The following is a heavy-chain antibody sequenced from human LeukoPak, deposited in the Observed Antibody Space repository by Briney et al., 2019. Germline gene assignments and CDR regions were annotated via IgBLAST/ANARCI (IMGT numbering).Heavy chain of an antibody. CDR2: IYYSGST. V-gene: IGHV4-39*07. CDR1: GGSISSSSYY. D-gene: IGHD3-16*01. J-gene: IGHJ4*02. CDR3: ARGQNSADYYDESGPTDLDS. Sequence: SETLSLTCTVSGGSISSSSYYWGWIRQPPGKGLEWIGSIYYSGSTYYNPSLKSRVTISVDTSKNQFSLKLTSVTAADTAVYYCARGQNSADYYDESGPTDLDSWGQGTLVSVSS.